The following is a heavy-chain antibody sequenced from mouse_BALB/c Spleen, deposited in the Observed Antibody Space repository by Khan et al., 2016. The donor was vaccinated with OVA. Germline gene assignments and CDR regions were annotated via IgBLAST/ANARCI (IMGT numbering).Heavy chain of an antibody. CDR3: AGFEASYYAMYY. J-gene: IGHJ4*01. Sequence: QMQLEESGPGLVAPSQSLSITCTVSGFSLTSYGVNWVRQPPGKGLEWLGVIWGDGSTNYHSALISRLSITKDNSKSQVFLKLNSLQTDDTATYCCAGFEASYYAMYYWGQGTSVTVSS. CDR2: IWGDGST. CDR1: GFSLTSYG. D-gene: IGHD6-1*01. V-gene: IGHV2-3*01.